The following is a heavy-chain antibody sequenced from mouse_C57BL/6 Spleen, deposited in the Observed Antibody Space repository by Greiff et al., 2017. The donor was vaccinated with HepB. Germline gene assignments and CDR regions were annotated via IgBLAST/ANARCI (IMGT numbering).Heavy chain of an antibody. CDR1: GYTFTSYW. V-gene: IGHV1-69*01. Sequence: VQLQQPGAELVMPGASVKLSCKASGYTFTSYWMHWVKQRPGQGLEWIGEIDPSDSYTNYNQKFKGKSTLTVDKSSSTAYMQLSSLTSEDSAVYYSARYHYCGNYGGEYFDVRGTGTTVTVSS. D-gene: IGHD2-1*01. CDR2: IDPSDSYT. CDR3: ARYHYCGNYGGEYFDV. J-gene: IGHJ1*03.